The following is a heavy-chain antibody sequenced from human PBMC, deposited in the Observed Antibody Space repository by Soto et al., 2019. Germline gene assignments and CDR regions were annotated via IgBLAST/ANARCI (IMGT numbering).Heavy chain of an antibody. J-gene: IGHJ4*02. D-gene: IGHD3-22*01. Sequence: ASVKVSCKASGFTLTGYNIHWVRQAPGQRLEWMGWINAGISNTKYSQQFQGRVTITRDTSASTAYMELSSLRSEDTAVYYCARSSGYYYLDYWGQGTLVTVSS. CDR2: INAGISNT. CDR3: ARSSGYYYLDY. CDR1: GFTLTGYN. V-gene: IGHV1-3*01.